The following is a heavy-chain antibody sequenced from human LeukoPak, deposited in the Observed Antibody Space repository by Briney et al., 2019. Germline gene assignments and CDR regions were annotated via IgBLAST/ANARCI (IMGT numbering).Heavy chain of an antibody. CDR3: ARSVAASRDY. Sequence: GGSLRLSCAASGFTFDDYGMSWVRQAPRKGLEWVSGINWNGGSTGYADSVKGRFTISRDNAKNSLYLQMDSLRAEDTALYYCARSVAASRDYWGQGTLVTVSS. CDR2: INWNGGST. D-gene: IGHD2-15*01. V-gene: IGHV3-20*04. J-gene: IGHJ4*02. CDR1: GFTFDDYG.